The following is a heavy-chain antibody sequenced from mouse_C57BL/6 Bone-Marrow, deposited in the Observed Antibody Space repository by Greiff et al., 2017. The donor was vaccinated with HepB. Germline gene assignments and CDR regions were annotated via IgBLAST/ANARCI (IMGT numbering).Heavy chain of an antibody. D-gene: IGHD1-1*01. CDR1: GFTFSSYA. CDR2: ISDGGSYT. CDR3: ASTVVGYCDV. J-gene: IGHJ1*03. V-gene: IGHV5-4*03. Sequence: EVKLMESGGGLVKPGGSLKLSCAASGFTFSSYAMSWVRQTPEKRLEWVATISDGGSYTYYPDNVKGRFTISRDNAKNNLYLQMSHLKSEDTAMYYCASTVVGYCDVWGTGTTVTVSS.